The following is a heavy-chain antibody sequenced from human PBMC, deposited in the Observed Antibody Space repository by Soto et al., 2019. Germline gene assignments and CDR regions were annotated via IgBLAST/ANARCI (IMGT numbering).Heavy chain of an antibody. Sequence: EVQLLESGGGLVQPGGSMRLSCAASGFTFRYFAMSWVRQAPGKGLEWVSIISGSGGTTYYADSVKGRFTIARDNSKTTLFVRMNSLRAGDTAVYYCAEAPVGSGQYNLFDPWGQGSLVTVSS. CDR1: GFTFRYFA. CDR3: AEAPVGSGQYNLFDP. J-gene: IGHJ5*02. CDR2: ISGSGGTT. V-gene: IGHV3-23*01.